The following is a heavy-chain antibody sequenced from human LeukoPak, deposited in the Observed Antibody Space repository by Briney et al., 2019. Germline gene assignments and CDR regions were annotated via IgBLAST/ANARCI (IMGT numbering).Heavy chain of an antibody. CDR2: ISSSSSTI. CDR3: ARDYTMIRYYFDY. D-gene: IGHD3-22*01. J-gene: IGHJ4*02. V-gene: IGHV3-48*01. Sequence: GGSLRLSCAASGFTFSNYNINWVRQAPGKGLEWVSYISSSSSTIYYADSVKGRFTISRDNAKNSLYLQMNSLRAEDTAVYYCARDYTMIRYYFDYWGQGTLVTVSS. CDR1: GFTFSNYN.